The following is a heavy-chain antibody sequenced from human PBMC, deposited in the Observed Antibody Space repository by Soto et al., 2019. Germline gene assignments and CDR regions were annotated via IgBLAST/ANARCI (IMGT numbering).Heavy chain of an antibody. CDR2: IYYSGST. Sequence: SETLSLTCTVSGGSISSGGYYWSWIRQHPGKGLEWTGYIYYSGSTYYNPSLKSRVTISVDTSKNQFSLKLSSVTAADTAVYYCAAGSAYYGMDVWGQGTTVTVSS. CDR3: AAGSAYYGMDV. J-gene: IGHJ6*02. D-gene: IGHD3-10*01. V-gene: IGHV4-31*03. CDR1: GGSISSGGYY.